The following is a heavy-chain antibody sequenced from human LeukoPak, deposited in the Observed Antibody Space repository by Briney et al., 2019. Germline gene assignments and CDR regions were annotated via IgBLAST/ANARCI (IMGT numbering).Heavy chain of an antibody. D-gene: IGHD3-10*01. CDR1: GGSISSGDYY. J-gene: IGHJ3*02. CDR3: ARGRDYYGSDPAAFDI. V-gene: IGHV4-30-4*08. Sequence: SQTLSLTCTVSGGSISSGDYYWSWIRRPPGKGLEWIGYIYYSGSTYYNPSLKSRVTISVDTSKNQFSLKLSSVTAADTAVYYCARGRDYYGSDPAAFDIWGQGTMVTVSS. CDR2: IYYSGST.